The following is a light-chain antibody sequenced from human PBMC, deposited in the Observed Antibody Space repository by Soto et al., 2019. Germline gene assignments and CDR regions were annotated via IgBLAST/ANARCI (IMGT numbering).Light chain of an antibody. V-gene: IGKV3-20*01. J-gene: IGKJ1*01. CDR3: QQYGSSPWT. Sequence: EILMTQSPATLSVSPGDSATLSCRASRSVDTDLAWYQQKPGQAPRLLIYGASSRATGIPDRFSGSGSGTDFTLTISRLEPEDFAVYYCQQYGSSPWTFGQGTKVDIK. CDR1: RSVDTD. CDR2: GAS.